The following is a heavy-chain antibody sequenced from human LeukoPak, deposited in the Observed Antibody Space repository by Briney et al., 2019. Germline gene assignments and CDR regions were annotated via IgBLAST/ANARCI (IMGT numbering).Heavy chain of an antibody. D-gene: IGHD2-2*01. CDR1: GYTFTGYY. Sequence: ASVKVSCKASGYTFTGYYMHWVRQAIGQRLEWMGWINPNSGGTNYAQKFQGRVTMTRDTSISTAYMVLSRLRSDDTAVYYCARGGVCSSTSCYNFDYWGQGTLVTVSS. V-gene: IGHV1-2*02. CDR2: INPNSGGT. J-gene: IGHJ4*02. CDR3: ARGGVCSSTSCYNFDY.